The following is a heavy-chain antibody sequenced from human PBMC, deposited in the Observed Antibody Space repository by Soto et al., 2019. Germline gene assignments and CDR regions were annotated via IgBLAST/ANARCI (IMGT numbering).Heavy chain of an antibody. J-gene: IGHJ6*04. CDR2: IWYDGSNK. CDR1: GFTFSSYG. V-gene: IGHV3-33*01. CDR3: ARIILTGPSYYYGMDV. Sequence: PGGSMRLSCAASGFTFSSYGMHWVRQAPGKGLEWVAVIWYDGSNKYYADSVKGRFTISRDNSKNTLYLQMNSLRAEDTAVYYCARIILTGPSYYYGMDVWGKGTTVTVAA. D-gene: IGHD3-9*01.